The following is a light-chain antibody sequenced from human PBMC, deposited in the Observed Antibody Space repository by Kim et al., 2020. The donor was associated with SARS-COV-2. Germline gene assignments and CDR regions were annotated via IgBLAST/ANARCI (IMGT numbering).Light chain of an antibody. CDR1: SSNIGAGYD. Sequence: QLVLTQPPSVSGAPGQRVAISCIGSSSNIGAGYDVHWYQQLPGTAPKLLIYRNSNRPSGVPDRFSGSKSGTSASLAITGLQAEDEADYYCQSYDSSLSGVVFGGGTQLTVL. J-gene: IGLJ2*01. CDR3: QSYDSSLSGVV. V-gene: IGLV1-40*01. CDR2: RNS.